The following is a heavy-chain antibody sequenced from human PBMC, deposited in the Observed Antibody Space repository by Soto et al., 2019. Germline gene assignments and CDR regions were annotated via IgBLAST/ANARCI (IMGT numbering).Heavy chain of an antibody. CDR3: VVVDGVPH. D-gene: IGHD6-19*01. CDR2: IKSKTDGGTT. J-gene: IGHJ4*02. Sequence: EVQLVESGGGLVKPGGSLRLSCAASGFTFINAWMSWVHQAPGKGLEWVGRIKSKTDGGTTDYAAPVKGRFTISRDDSENTLYLQMNSLKIEDAGVYYCVVVDGVPHWGQGTLVTVSS. CDR1: GFTFINAW. V-gene: IGHV3-15*05.